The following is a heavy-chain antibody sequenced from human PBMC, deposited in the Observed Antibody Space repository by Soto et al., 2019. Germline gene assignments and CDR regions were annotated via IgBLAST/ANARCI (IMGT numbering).Heavy chain of an antibody. CDR1: GYTFTSYG. D-gene: IGHD2-15*01. Sequence: ASVKVSCKASGYTFTSYGISWVRQAPGQGLEWMGWISAYNGNTNYAQKLQGRVTMTTDTSTSTAYMELRSLRSDDTAVYYCARDSGGWVRRLFNYWGQGTLVTVSS. CDR3: ARDSGGWVRRLFNY. CDR2: ISAYNGNT. V-gene: IGHV1-18*01. J-gene: IGHJ4*02.